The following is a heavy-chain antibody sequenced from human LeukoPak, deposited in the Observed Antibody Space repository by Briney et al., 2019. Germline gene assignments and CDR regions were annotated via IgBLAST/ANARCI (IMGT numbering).Heavy chain of an antibody. CDR1: GGTFSSCA. Sequence: SVKVSCKASGGTFSSCAISWVRQAPGQGLEWMGGIIPIFGTANYAQKFQGRVTITTDESTSTAYMELSSLRSEDTAVYYCARARIGRGYCSSTSCYWRYYYYYMDVWGKGTTVTVSS. V-gene: IGHV1-69*05. J-gene: IGHJ6*03. CDR2: IIPIFGTA. CDR3: ARARIGRGYCSSTSCYWRYYYYYMDV. D-gene: IGHD2-2*01.